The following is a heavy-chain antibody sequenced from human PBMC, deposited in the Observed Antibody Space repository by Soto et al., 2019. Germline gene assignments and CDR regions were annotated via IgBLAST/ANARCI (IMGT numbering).Heavy chain of an antibody. CDR2: ISGSGDST. V-gene: IGHV3-23*01. D-gene: IGHD3-3*01. J-gene: IGHJ4*02. Sequence: GGSLILSCAGSGFTFSNYAMSWVRQAPGKGLEWVSAISGSGDSTYYANSVKGRFTISRDNSKNTLYLQMNSLRAEDTAVYYCAKDTPQEWLLVFHYWGQGTLVTVSS. CDR1: GFTFSNYA. CDR3: AKDTPQEWLLVFHY.